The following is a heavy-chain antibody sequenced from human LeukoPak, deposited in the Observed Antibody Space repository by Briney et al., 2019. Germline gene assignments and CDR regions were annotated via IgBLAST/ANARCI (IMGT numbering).Heavy chain of an antibody. CDR3: ARRFCSSVSCYDDDAFDV. CDR2: ISGYNGKI. Sequence: AAVKVSCKASGHTFVSYGISWVRQAPGQGRKWMGLISGYNGKINHAQKFQGRVTMTTDTSTSTAYLESRSLTSEDTAVYYCARRFCSSVSCYDDDAFDVWGQGTLVTVSS. V-gene: IGHV1-18*01. J-gene: IGHJ3*01. D-gene: IGHD2-2*01. CDR1: GHTFVSYG.